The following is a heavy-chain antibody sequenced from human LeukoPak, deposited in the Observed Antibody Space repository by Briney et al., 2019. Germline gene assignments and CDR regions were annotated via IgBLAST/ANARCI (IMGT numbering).Heavy chain of an antibody. Sequence: ASVTVSFKCSGYTFTIYDINWVWQATGQGLGWMGWMNPKSGNTGYAQKFQGRVTRTSNTSISTAYLEPSSLRSGATAAYYCVRTPNYYDSSGYYYWGQGTLVTVSS. V-gene: IGHV1-8*01. CDR2: MNPKSGNT. D-gene: IGHD3-22*01. J-gene: IGHJ4*02. CDR3: VRTPNYYDSSGYYY. CDR1: GYTFTIYD.